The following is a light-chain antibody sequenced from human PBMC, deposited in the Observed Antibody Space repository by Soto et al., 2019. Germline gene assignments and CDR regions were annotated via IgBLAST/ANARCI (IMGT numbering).Light chain of an antibody. CDR2: EDN. V-gene: IGLV6-57*02. Sequence: NFMLDQPHSVSESPGKTVTISCTGSSGTVVTNYVQWYQQRPGSAPTTVIYEDNQRPSGVPDRFSGSIDRSSNSASLTISGLKTEDEADYYCQSSDSRNHVVFGGGTKLTVL. CDR3: QSSDSRNHVV. CDR1: SGTVVTNY. J-gene: IGLJ2*01.